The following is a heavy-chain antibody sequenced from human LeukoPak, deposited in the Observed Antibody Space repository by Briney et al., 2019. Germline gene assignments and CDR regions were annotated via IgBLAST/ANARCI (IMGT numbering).Heavy chain of an antibody. CDR3: ARETILAVAGDF. V-gene: IGHV1-8*03. CDR1: GYTFTSYD. D-gene: IGHD6-19*01. CDR2: MNPNSGNT. Sequence: ASVKVSCKASGYTFTSYDINWVRQATGQGLEWMGWMNPNSGNTGCAQKFQGRVTITRNTSISTAYMELSSLRSEDTAVYYCARETILAVAGDFWGQGTLVTVSS. J-gene: IGHJ4*02.